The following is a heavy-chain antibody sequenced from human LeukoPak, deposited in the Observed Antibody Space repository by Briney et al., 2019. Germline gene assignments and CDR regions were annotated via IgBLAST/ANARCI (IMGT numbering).Heavy chain of an antibody. V-gene: IGHV3-23*01. D-gene: IGHD5-12*01. J-gene: IGHJ4*02. CDR2: ISGSGGST. Sequence: PGGSLRLSCAASGFTFSSYAMSWVRQAPGKGLEWVSAISGSGGSTYYADSVKGRFTISRDNAKNSLYLEMNSLRGEDTAVYFCARDRETTGYDYWGQGTLVTVSS. CDR1: GFTFSSYA. CDR3: ARDRETTGYDY.